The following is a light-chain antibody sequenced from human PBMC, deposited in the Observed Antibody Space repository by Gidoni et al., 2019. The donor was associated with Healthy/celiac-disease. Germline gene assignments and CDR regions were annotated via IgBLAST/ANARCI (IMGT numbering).Light chain of an antibody. CDR1: SGSIASNY. CDR3: QSYDSSNVV. V-gene: IGLV6-57*02. CDR2: EDN. J-gene: IGLJ2*01. Sequence: NFMLTQPHSVSASPGKTVTISCTGSSGSIASNYVQWYQQRPGSAPTTVIYEDNQRPSGVPDRFSGSIDSSSNSASLTISGLKTEDEVDYYCQSYDSSNVVFGGGTKLTVL.